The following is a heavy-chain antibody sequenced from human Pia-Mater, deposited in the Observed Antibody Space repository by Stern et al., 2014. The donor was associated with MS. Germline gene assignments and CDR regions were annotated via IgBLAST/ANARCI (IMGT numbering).Heavy chain of an antibody. V-gene: IGHV3-30*04. CDR2: KSDDGSCE. CDR3: VREREEEDPYNWFDP. D-gene: IGHD2-15*01. J-gene: IGHJ5*02. Sequence: VQMVQSGGDVVQPGRSLRLSCEASGFTFSSYVMYWVRQDPGKGLGWGGLKSDDGSCEYYADFVKGRFTISRDNSKNTLYLQMSSLRPEDTAVYYCVREREEEDPYNWFDPWGQGTLVTVSS. CDR1: GFTFSSYV.